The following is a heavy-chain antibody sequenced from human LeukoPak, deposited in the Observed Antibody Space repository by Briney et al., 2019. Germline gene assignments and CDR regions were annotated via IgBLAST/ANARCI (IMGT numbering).Heavy chain of an antibody. Sequence: GASVKVSCKASGYTFTGYYMHWVRQAPGQGLEWMGWINPNSGGTNYAQKFQGWVTMTRGMSISTAYMELSRLRSDDTAVYYCAREGAVTSFDYWGQGTLVTVSS. CDR2: INPNSGGT. J-gene: IGHJ4*02. CDR3: AREGAVTSFDY. CDR1: GYTFTGYY. D-gene: IGHD6-19*01. V-gene: IGHV1-2*04.